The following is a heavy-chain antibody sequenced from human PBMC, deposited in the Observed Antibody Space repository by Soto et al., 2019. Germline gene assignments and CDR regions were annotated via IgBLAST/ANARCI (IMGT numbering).Heavy chain of an antibody. V-gene: IGHV4-38-2*01. CDR1: GYSISSGYY. CDR2: IYHSGST. CDR3: ARVLGRSRMDV. J-gene: IGHJ6*02. Sequence: SETLSLTCAVSGYSISSGYYWGWIRQPPGKGLEWIGGIYHSGSTYYNPSLKSRVTISVDTSKNQFSLKLSSVTAADTAVYYCARVLGRSRMDVWGQGTTVTVSS. D-gene: IGHD3-16*01.